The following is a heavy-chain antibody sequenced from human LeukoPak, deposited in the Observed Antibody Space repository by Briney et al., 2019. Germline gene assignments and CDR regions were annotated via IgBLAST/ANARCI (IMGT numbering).Heavy chain of an antibody. J-gene: IGHJ4*02. CDR2: ISSSSSYI. Sequence: GGSLRLSCAASGLTFSSYSMNWVRQAPGKGLGWVSSISSSSSYIYYADSVKGRFTISRDNAKNSLYLQMNSLRAEDTAVYYCARDSNGYNGFDYWGQGTLVTVSS. D-gene: IGHD5-24*01. V-gene: IGHV3-21*01. CDR3: ARDSNGYNGFDY. CDR1: GLTFSSYS.